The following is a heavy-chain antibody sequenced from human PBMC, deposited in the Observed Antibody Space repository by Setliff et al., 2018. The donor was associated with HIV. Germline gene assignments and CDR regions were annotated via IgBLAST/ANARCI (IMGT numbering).Heavy chain of an antibody. J-gene: IGHJ4*02. Sequence: SETLSLTCTVSGGSISSGGYYWNWIPQHPGKGLEWTGYIYYSGNTYYNPSLKSRITTSLDTSKNQFSLKLSSVTAADTAVYYCARGIAAAGGYFDYWGPGTLVTVSS. CDR3: ARGIAAAGGYFDY. V-gene: IGHV4-31*03. CDR2: IYYSGNT. CDR1: GGSISSGGYY. D-gene: IGHD6-13*01.